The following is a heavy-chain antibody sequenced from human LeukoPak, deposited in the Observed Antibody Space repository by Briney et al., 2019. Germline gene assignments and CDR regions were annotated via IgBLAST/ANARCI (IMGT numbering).Heavy chain of an antibody. CDR3: ALQDSGYYGMDV. CDR1: GSFITSYW. D-gene: IGHD1-1*01. J-gene: IGHJ6*02. Sequence: GAALKISCKGAGSFITSYWIGWGRQLAGEGLEWMGIIYPGDSDTRYSLSFQGQVTISADKSISTAYLQWSSLKASDTAMYYCALQDSGYYGMDVWGQGTTVTVSS. CDR2: IYPGDSDT. V-gene: IGHV5-51*01.